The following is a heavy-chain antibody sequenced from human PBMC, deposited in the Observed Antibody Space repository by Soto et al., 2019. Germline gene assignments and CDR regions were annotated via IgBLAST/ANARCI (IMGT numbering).Heavy chain of an antibody. J-gene: IGHJ4*02. Sequence: QVQLVQSGAEVKRPGSSVKVSCKASGVTFSSYAITWVRQAPGQGLEWMGGIIPIFGTTNYAQSFQGRVTLTADESTTTAYMELSSLRSEDTAVYYCARDTRYSSGYYASWGQGTLVTISS. CDR3: ARDTRYSSGYYAS. V-gene: IGHV1-69*01. CDR1: GVTFSSYA. D-gene: IGHD6-19*01. CDR2: IIPIFGTT.